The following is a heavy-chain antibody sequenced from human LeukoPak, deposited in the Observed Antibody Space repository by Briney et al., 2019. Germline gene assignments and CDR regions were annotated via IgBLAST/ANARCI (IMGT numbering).Heavy chain of an antibody. D-gene: IGHD3-22*01. V-gene: IGHV4-39*01. J-gene: IGHJ4*02. CDR1: GGSISSGSDY. CDR3: ARQTYYSSGYFDY. CDR2: IYYSGST. Sequence: SETLSLTCTVSGGSISSGSDYWGWIRQPPGKGLEWIGSIYYSGSTYYNPSLKSRVTISVDTSKKQFSLKLSSVTAADTAVHYCARQTYYSSGYFDYWGQGTPVTVSS.